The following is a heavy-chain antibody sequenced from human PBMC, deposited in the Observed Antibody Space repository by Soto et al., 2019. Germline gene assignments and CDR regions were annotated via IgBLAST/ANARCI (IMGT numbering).Heavy chain of an antibody. CDR2: IYYSGTT. Sequence: LSLTCTVSGGSISSSSYYWGWIRQTPGKGLEWIGSIYYSGTTNYNPSLKSRVSISVDTSKNQFSLRLSSVTAVDTAIYYCARLRGYCSGGSCYHFDCWGQGTLVTVSS. J-gene: IGHJ4*02. D-gene: IGHD2-15*01. CDR3: ARLRGYCSGGSCYHFDC. V-gene: IGHV4-39*01. CDR1: GGSISSSSYY.